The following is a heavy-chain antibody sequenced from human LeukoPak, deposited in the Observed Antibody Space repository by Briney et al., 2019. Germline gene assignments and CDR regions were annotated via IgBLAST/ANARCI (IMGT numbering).Heavy chain of an antibody. CDR3: ARGGYSYGYDY. CDR2: IYYSGST. CDR1: GGSISSYY. J-gene: IGHJ4*02. Sequence: SETLSLTCTVSGGSISSYYWSWIRQPPGKGLEWIGYIYYSGSTSYNPSLKSRVTISVDTSKNQFSLKLSSVTAADTAVYYCARGGYSYGYDYWGQGTLVTVSS. D-gene: IGHD5-18*01. V-gene: IGHV4-59*01.